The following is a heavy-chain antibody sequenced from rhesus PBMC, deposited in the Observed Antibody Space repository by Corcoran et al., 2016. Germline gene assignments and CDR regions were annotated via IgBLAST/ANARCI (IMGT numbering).Heavy chain of an antibody. Sequence: QLQLQESGPGLVKPSETLSLTCTVSGGSIGGYYYWSWIRPPPGKGLEWIGGIYGNSASTYYNPSLKSRVTISKDTSKNQFSLKLSSVTAADTAVYYCARIYTVGTALFDYWGQGVLVTVSS. J-gene: IGHJ4*01. D-gene: IGHD5-24*01. CDR3: ARIYTVGTALFDY. CDR2: IYGNSAST. CDR1: GGSIGGYYY. V-gene: IGHV4-143*01.